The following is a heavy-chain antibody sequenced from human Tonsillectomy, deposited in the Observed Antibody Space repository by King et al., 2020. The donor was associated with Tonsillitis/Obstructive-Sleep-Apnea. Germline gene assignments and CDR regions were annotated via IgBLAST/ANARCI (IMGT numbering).Heavy chain of an antibody. D-gene: IGHD6-19*01. CDR3: ARDKTEKQWLANWFDP. V-gene: IGHV1-2*02. CDR2: INPNSGGT. Sequence: VQLVESGAEVKKPGASVKVSCKASGYTFTGYSMHWVRQAPGQGLEWMGWINPNSGGTNYAQKFQGRVTMTRDTSISTAYMELSRLRYDDTAVYYCARDKTEKQWLANWFDPWGQGTLVTVSS. J-gene: IGHJ5*02. CDR1: GYTFTGYS.